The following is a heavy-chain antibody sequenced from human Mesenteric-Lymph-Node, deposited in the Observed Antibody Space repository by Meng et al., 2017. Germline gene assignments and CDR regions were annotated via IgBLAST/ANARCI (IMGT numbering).Heavy chain of an antibody. CDR3: ARAQWLGIDY. V-gene: IGHV4-34*01. CDR1: GGSFSGYY. D-gene: IGHD6-19*01. CDR2: INHSGST. Sequence: QVQLQQWGAGLFKPSETLSLTCAVYGGSFSGYYWSWIRQPPGKGLEWIGEINHSGSTNYNPSLKSRVTISVDTSKNQFSLKLSSVTAADTAVYYCARAQWLGIDYWGQGTLVTVSS. J-gene: IGHJ4*02.